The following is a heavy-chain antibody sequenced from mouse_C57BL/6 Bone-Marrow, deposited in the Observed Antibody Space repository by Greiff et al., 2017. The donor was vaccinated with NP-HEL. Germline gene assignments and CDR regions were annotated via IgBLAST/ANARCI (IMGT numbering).Heavy chain of an antibody. V-gene: IGHV5-16*01. CDR2: INYDGSST. D-gene: IGHD1-1*01. Sequence: EVMLVESEGGLVQPGSSMKLSCTASGFTFSDYYMAWVRQVPEKGLEWVANINYDGSSTYYLDSLKSRFIISRDNAKNILYLQMSSLKSEDTATYYCARDRGLLRSYYFDYWGQGTTLTVSS. CDR1: GFTFSDYY. CDR3: ARDRGLLRSYYFDY. J-gene: IGHJ2*01.